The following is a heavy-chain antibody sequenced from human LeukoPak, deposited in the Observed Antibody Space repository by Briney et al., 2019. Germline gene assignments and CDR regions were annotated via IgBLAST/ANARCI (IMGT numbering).Heavy chain of an antibody. CDR1: GYTFTSYG. CDR3: ARNFGSGSYYTHFDY. J-gene: IGHJ4*02. Sequence: EASVNVSCKASGYTFTSYGISWVRQAPGQGLEWMGWISAYNGNTNYAQKLQGRVTMTTDTSTSTAYMELRSLRSDDTAVYYCARNFGSGSYYTHFDYWGQGTLVTVSS. CDR2: ISAYNGNT. D-gene: IGHD3-10*01. V-gene: IGHV1-18*01.